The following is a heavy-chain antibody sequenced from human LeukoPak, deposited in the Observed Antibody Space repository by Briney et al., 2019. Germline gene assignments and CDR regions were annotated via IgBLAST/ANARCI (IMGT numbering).Heavy chain of an antibody. J-gene: IGHJ6*02. Sequence: GRSLRLSCAASGFTVSSYGMHWVRQAPGKGLEWVAVIWYDGSNKYYADSVKGRFTISRDNSKNTLYLQMNSLRAEDTAVYYCARGGRRLTTVVTQAYYYYYRLDVWGQGTTVTVSS. CDR3: ARGGRRLTTVVTQAYYYYYRLDV. CDR1: GFTVSSYG. V-gene: IGHV3-33*01. D-gene: IGHD4-23*01. CDR2: IWYDGSNK.